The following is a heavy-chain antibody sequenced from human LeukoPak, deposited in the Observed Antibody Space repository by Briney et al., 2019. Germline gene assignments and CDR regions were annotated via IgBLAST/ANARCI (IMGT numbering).Heavy chain of an antibody. V-gene: IGHV3-33*06. CDR1: GFTFSSYG. CDR2: IWYDGSNK. D-gene: IGHD2-15*01. CDR3: AKGSPIVVVEGTLRWGPKPNHKYFYMDV. Sequence: GRSLRLSCAASGFTFSSYGMHWVRQAPGKGLEWVAVIWYDGSNKYYADSVKGRFTISRDSYKRTLYLQMDSLKTEDSAVYFCAKGSPIVVVEGTLRWGPKPNHKYFYMDVWGQGTTVTVS. J-gene: IGHJ6*03.